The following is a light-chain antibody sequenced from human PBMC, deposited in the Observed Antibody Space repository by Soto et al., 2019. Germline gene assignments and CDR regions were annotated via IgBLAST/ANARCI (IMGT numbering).Light chain of an antibody. V-gene: IGLV2-14*01. CDR2: EVS. Sequence: QSALTQPASVSGSPGQSITISCTGTSSDVGGYNYVSWYQQHPGKAPELMIYEVSNRLSGVSNRFSGSKSGNTASLTISGLQAEDEADYYCSSYTSSSIDYVFGTGTKLTVL. J-gene: IGLJ1*01. CDR1: SSDVGGYNY. CDR3: SSYTSSSIDYV.